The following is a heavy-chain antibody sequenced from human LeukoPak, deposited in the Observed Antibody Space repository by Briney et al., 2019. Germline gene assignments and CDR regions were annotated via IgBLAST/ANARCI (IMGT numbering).Heavy chain of an antibody. CDR3: AREPSSSEFDP. Sequence: KPSETLSLTCAVYGGSFSGYYWSWIRQPPGKGLEWIGEINHSGSTNYNPSLKSRVTISVDTSKNQFSLKLSSVTAADTAVYYCAREPSSSEFDPWGQGTLVTVSS. V-gene: IGHV4-34*01. CDR2: INHSGST. J-gene: IGHJ5*02. CDR1: GGSFSGYY. D-gene: IGHD6-6*01.